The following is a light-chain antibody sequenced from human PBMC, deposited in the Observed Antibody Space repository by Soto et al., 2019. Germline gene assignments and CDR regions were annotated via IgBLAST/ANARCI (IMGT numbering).Light chain of an antibody. Sequence: EIVLTQSPGTLSLSPGERATLSCRASQSVSSYLAWYQQQPGQAPRLLIYGATSRATVIPDRFSGSGCGADFTLTISRLEPEDSAVYYCQQYSRPSRTFGQGTKVEIK. CDR2: GAT. CDR1: QSVSSY. J-gene: IGKJ1*01. CDR3: QQYSRPSRT. V-gene: IGKV3-20*01.